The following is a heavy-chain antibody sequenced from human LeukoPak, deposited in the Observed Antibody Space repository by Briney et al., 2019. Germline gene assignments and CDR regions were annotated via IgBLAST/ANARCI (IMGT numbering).Heavy chain of an antibody. V-gene: IGHV3-23*01. CDR2: ISGSGGST. CDR1: GFTFSSYA. J-gene: IGHJ4*02. Sequence: GSLRLSCAASGFTFSSYAMSWVRQAPGKGLEWVSAISGSGGSTYYADSVKGRFTISRDNSKNTLYLQMNSLRAEDTAVYYCAKPNKGRPMIVVVMTQYYFDYWGQGTLVTVSS. D-gene: IGHD3-22*01. CDR3: AKPNKGRPMIVVVMTQYYFDY.